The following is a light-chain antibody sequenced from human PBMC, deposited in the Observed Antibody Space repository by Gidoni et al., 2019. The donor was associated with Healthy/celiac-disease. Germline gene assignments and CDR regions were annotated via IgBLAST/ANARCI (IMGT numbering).Light chain of an antibody. V-gene: IGLV3-25*03. CDR3: QSADSSGTYVV. J-gene: IGLJ2*01. CDR1: ALPKQY. Sequence: SYELTQPPPASVSPGQTARITCSGAALPKQYAYWYQQTPGQAPVRVIYKDSERPSGIPERFSGSSSGTTVTLTISGVQAEDEADYYCQSADSSGTYVVFGGGTKLTVL. CDR2: KDS.